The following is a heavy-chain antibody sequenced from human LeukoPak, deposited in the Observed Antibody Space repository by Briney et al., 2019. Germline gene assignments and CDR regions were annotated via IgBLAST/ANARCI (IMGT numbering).Heavy chain of an antibody. CDR2: INHSGST. Sequence: PSETLSLTCAVYGGSFSGYYWSWIRQPPGKGLEWIGEINHSGSTNYNPSLKSRVTISVDTSKNQFSLKLSSVTAADTAVYYCASSYYDYVWGSYRSFDYWGQGTLVTVSS. CDR3: ASSYYDYVWGSYRSFDY. CDR1: GGSFSGYY. V-gene: IGHV4-34*01. J-gene: IGHJ4*02. D-gene: IGHD3-16*01.